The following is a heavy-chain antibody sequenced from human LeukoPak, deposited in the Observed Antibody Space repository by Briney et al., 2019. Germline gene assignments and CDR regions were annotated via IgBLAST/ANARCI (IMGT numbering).Heavy chain of an antibody. CDR2: ISSSGSTI. CDR1: GFTLSEYY. Sequence: GGTLRLSRAASGFTLSEYYMSWMRQAPGKGLEGVSYISSSGSTIYYADSVKGRFTISRDNANNSLYLQMNSLRAEDTAVYYCATPLLRYFDWLEHWGQGTLVTVSS. CDR3: ATPLLRYFDWLEH. V-gene: IGHV3-11*01. D-gene: IGHD3-9*01. J-gene: IGHJ1*01.